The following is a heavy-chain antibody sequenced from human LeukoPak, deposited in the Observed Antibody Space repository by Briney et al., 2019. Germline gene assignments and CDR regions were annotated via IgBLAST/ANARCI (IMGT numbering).Heavy chain of an antibody. Sequence: SETLSLTCSVSGHSITTGYFWAWIRQSPGEGLEWIASVSHSGTTYYNPPLKSRVTISLDTSRNQLSLKLSSVTAADTAVYYCVTDVLLCGGNICNFFDPWGQGTLVTVSS. CDR2: VSHSGTT. D-gene: IGHD2-15*01. CDR1: GHSITTGYF. CDR3: VTDVLLCGGNICNFFDP. V-gene: IGHV4-38-2*02. J-gene: IGHJ5*01.